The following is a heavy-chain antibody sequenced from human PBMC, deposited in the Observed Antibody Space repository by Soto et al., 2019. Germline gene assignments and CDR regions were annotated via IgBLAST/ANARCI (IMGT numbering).Heavy chain of an antibody. CDR2: IYYSGST. CDR3: ARSGYYYDSSGYYY. CDR1: GGSISSGDYY. Sequence: PSETLSLTCTVSGGSISSGDYYWSWIRQPPGKGLEWIGYIYYSGSTYYNPSLKSRVTISVDTSKNQFSLKLSSVTAADTAVYYCARSGYYYDSSGYYYWGQGTLVTVSS. J-gene: IGHJ4*02. V-gene: IGHV4-30-4*01. D-gene: IGHD3-22*01.